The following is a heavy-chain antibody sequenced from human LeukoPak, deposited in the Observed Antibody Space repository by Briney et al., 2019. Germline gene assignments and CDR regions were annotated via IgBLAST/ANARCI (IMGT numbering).Heavy chain of an antibody. D-gene: IGHD3-9*01. J-gene: IGHJ4*02. CDR1: GFTFSSYA. V-gene: IGHV3-23*01. CDR2: IGASGGST. Sequence: GGSLRLSCATSGFTFSSYAMSWVRQAPGKGLEWVSGIGASGGSTYYADSVKGRFTISRDNSKNTLYLQMNSLRTEDTAVYYCAKAEGYDILAGLDYWGQGTLVTVSS. CDR3: AKAEGYDILAGLDY.